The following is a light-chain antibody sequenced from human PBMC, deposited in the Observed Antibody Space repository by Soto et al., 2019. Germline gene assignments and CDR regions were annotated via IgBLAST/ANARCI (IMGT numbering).Light chain of an antibody. Sequence: EIVVTQYPATLSVSPGERATLSCRASQSVSSKLAWYQQKPGQAPRLLMYGASTRATGVPARFSGSGSGTEFTLTISSLQSEDFAFYHCQQYDSLPLTFGGGTNVDIK. J-gene: IGKJ4*01. CDR3: QQYDSLPLT. CDR1: QSVSSK. CDR2: GAS. V-gene: IGKV3-15*01.